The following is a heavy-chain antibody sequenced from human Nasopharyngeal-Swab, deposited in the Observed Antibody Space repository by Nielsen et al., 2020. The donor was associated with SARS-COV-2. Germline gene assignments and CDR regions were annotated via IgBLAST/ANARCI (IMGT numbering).Heavy chain of an antibody. CDR2: ISGSGGST. J-gene: IGHJ4*02. CDR3: AESAGIVVPAAMLGTIDY. D-gene: IGHD2-2*01. Sequence: GESLKISCAASGFTFSSYAMSWVRQAPGKGLEWVSAISGSGGSTYYADSVKGRFTISRDNSKNTLYLQMNSLRAEDTAVYYCAESAGIVVPAAMLGTIDYWGQGTLVTVSS. V-gene: IGHV3-23*01. CDR1: GFTFSSYA.